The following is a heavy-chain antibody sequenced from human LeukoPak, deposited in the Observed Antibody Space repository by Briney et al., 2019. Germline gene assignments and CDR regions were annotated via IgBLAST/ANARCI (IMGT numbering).Heavy chain of an antibody. CDR1: GYTFTGYY. CDR3: ARGDVVGTTAFFPFDI. CDR2: INPNSGGT. Sequence: GASVKVSCKASGYTFTGYYIHWVRQAPGQGLEWMGWINPNSGGTNYAQKLQGRVTMTRDTSISTTHMELNRLRSDDTAVYYCARGDVVGTTAFFPFDIWGQGTMVTVSS. D-gene: IGHD1-26*01. V-gene: IGHV1-2*02. J-gene: IGHJ3*02.